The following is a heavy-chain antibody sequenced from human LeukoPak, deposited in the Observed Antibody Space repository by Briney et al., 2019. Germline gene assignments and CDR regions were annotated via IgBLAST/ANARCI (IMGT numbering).Heavy chain of an antibody. V-gene: IGHV3-9*01. CDR2: ITWNSGII. D-gene: IGHD6-6*01. CDR3: AKDKTSFYDAMDV. CDR1: GFTFGDYA. J-gene: IGHJ6*02. Sequence: GRSLRLSCAASGFTFGDYAMHWVRQAPGKGLEWVSGITWNSGIIVYVDSVKGRFTISRDNAKNSLFLQMSSLRAEDTALYYCAKDKTSFYDAMDVWGQGTTVTVSS.